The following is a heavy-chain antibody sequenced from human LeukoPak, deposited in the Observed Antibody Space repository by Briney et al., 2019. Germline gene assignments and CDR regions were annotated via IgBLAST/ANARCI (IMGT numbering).Heavy chain of an antibody. V-gene: IGHV4-34*01. J-gene: IGHJ4*02. D-gene: IGHD3-16*02. CDR3: ARGVYDYVWGSYRYIAFDY. CDR1: GGSFSGYY. CDR2: INHSGST. Sequence: SETLSLTCAVYGGSFSGYYWSWIRQPPGKGLEWIGEINHSGSTNYNPSLKSRVTISVDTSKNQFSLKLSSVTAADTAVYYCARGVYDYVWGSYRYIAFDYWGQGTLVTVSP.